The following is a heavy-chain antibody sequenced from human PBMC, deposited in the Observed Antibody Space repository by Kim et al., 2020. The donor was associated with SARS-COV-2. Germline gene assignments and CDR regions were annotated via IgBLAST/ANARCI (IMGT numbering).Heavy chain of an antibody. CDR2: ISGSGDAT. J-gene: IGHJ4*02. Sequence: GGSLRLSCAASGFTFSNYAMTWVRQAPGQGLNWVAAISGSGDATYYADSVKGRFTVSRDNSKNMLYLQLNSLRGEDTAVYYCAKDPQISQNWGQGTLVTVSS. D-gene: IGHD3-3*01. CDR3: AKDPQISQN. CDR1: GFTFSNYA. V-gene: IGHV3-23*01.